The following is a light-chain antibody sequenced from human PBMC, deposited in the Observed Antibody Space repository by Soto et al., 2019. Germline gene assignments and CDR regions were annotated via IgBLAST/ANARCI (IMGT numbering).Light chain of an antibody. J-gene: IGKJ1*01. Sequence: DIQMTQSPSTLSASIGDRVTITCRASESISSWLAWYQQKPGKAPKLLIYKASNLGSGVPSRFSGSGSGTEFTLTISSLQPDDFATYYCQQYNSYPWTFGQGTKVDI. CDR1: ESISSW. CDR2: KAS. CDR3: QQYNSYPWT. V-gene: IGKV1-5*03.